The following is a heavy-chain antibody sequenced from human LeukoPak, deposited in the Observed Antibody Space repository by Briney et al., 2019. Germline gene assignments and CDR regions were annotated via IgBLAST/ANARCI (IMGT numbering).Heavy chain of an antibody. CDR3: ARDSEQLFDY. D-gene: IGHD6-13*01. V-gene: IGHV3-74*01. CDR2: ITNDGSST. CDR1: GLTFSSHW. Sequence: GGSLRLSCAASGLTFSSHWMHWVRQAPGKGLVWVSRITNDGSSTTYADSVKGRFTISRDNAKNSLYLQMNSLRAEDTAVYYCARDSEQLFDYWGQGALVTVSS. J-gene: IGHJ4*02.